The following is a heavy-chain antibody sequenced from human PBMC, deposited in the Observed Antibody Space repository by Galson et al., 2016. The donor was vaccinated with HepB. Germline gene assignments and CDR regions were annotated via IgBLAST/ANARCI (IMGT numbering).Heavy chain of an antibody. D-gene: IGHD3-10*01. V-gene: IGHV6-1*01. CDR2: TFYRSTWEN. CDR1: GDSVYNNGAA. J-gene: IGHJ6*02. Sequence: CAISGDSVYNNGAAWVWIRQSPSRGLEWLGRTFYRSTWENHYAGSVKNRITISPDTSRNQFSLHLNSVTPEDTAVYYCARAVMLGRGMDVWGQGTTVTVFS. CDR3: ARAVMLGRGMDV.